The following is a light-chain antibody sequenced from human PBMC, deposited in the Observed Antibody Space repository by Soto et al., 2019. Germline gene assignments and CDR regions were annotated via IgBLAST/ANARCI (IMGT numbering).Light chain of an antibody. J-gene: IGKJ1*01. Sequence: DIQMTQSPSTLSASVGDRVTITCRASQSSSNWLAWYQQKPGKAPNLLIYDASNLESVVPSRFSGSVSGTKVTLTISSLQPDDFATYYCQRYNSYPGTFGQGTKVEIK. CDR3: QRYNSYPGT. CDR2: DAS. V-gene: IGKV1-5*01. CDR1: QSSSNW.